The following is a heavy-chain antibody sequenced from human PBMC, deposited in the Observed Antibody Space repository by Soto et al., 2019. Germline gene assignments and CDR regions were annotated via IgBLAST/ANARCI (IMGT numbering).Heavy chain of an antibody. CDR3: VRHTFSGSTRWFDP. CDR2: IYPGDSDT. V-gene: IGHV5-51*01. Sequence: GESLKISCKGSGYSFTTYWIGWVSQMPGKGLEWMGIIYPGDSDTRYSPSFQGQVTISADKSISTAYLQWSSLKASDTAMYYCVRHTFSGSTRWFDPWGQGTLVTVSS. D-gene: IGHD1-7*01. J-gene: IGHJ5*02. CDR1: GYSFTTYW.